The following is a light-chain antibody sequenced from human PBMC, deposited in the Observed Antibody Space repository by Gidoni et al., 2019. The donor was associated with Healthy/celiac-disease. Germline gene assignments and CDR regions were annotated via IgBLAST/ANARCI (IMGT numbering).Light chain of an antibody. J-gene: IGLJ2*01. CDR3: QAWDSSTGRV. V-gene: IGLV3-1*01. CDR2: QES. CDR1: KLGDKY. Sequence: SSALTQPPSVSVPPGQTASITCSGDKLGDKYACWYQQKPGQSPVLVIYQESKRPSGSPERFSGSNSGNTATLTISGTQAMDEADYYCQAWDSSTGRVFGGGTKLTVL.